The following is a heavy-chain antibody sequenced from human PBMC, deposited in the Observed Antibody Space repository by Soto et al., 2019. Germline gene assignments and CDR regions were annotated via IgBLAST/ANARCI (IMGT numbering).Heavy chain of an antibody. CDR3: ARGRWTQTTADYYLDY. J-gene: IGHJ4*02. V-gene: IGHV1-3*01. CDR1: GYTFPTFTGYA. CDR2: IDAGNGRT. Sequence: QVQLVQSGAEVRKPGASVKISCKASGYTFPTFTGYAVHWVRPAPGQRLEWMGWIDAGNGRTKYSQNSQGRFTITRDTSATTINMELSSLRSEDTAVYYCARGRWTQTTADYYLDYWGQGTLVTVSA. D-gene: IGHD1-1*01.